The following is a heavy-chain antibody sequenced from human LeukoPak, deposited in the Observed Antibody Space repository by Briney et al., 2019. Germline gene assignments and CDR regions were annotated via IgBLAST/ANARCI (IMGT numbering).Heavy chain of an antibody. V-gene: IGHV3-23*01. D-gene: IGHD1-26*01. CDR2: ISSSGGST. Sequence: PGGSLRLSCAASGFTFSSYAMSWVRQAPGKGLEWVSAISSSGGSTYYADSVKGRFTISRDNSKNTLYLQMNSLRAEDTAVYYCAKDLGSVGATNYWGQGTLVTVSS. CDR3: AKDLGSVGATNY. CDR1: GFTFSSYA. J-gene: IGHJ4*02.